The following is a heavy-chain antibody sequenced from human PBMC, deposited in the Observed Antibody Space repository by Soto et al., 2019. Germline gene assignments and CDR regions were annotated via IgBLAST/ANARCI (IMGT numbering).Heavy chain of an antibody. CDR3: ARGRYGDY. Sequence: QVHLVQSGAEVKKPGASVKVSCKGSGYGFTTYGITWVRQAPGQGLEWMAWISAHNGNTNYAQKIQGRVTVTSETSTSTAYMELRSLRSDDTAVYYCARGRYGDYWGQGALVTVSS. D-gene: IGHD1-1*01. V-gene: IGHV1-18*01. CDR2: ISAHNGNT. J-gene: IGHJ4*02. CDR1: GYGFTTYG.